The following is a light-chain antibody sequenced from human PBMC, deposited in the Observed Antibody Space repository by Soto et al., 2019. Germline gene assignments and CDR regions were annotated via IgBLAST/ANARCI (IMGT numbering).Light chain of an antibody. CDR2: DVS. J-gene: IGKJ5*01. CDR3: QQFNTYPIT. V-gene: IGKV1-13*02. CDR1: QDIRGA. Sequence: IQLTQSPSSLSASLGDRVTITCRASQDIRGALAWYQQKPGKAPKLLIYDVSSLQSGVPSRFSGSGSGTDFTLTISSLQPEDFATYYCQQFNTYPITFGQGTRLEIK.